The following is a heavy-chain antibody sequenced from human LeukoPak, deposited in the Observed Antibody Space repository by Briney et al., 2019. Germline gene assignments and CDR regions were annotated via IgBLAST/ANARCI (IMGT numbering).Heavy chain of an antibody. CDR2: IYYSGST. Sequence: SATLSLTCTVSGGSISSTYCNWSRQPPGKGLEWIGYIYYSGSTDYNPPLQSRVTMSIDTSKNQFSLNLSSVTAADTAVYYCVIYDVSGYMYNYIAHWGQGTLVTVSS. CDR3: VIYDVSGYMYNYIAH. CDR1: GGSISSTY. V-gene: IGHV4-59*01. J-gene: IGHJ4*02. D-gene: IGHD3-22*01.